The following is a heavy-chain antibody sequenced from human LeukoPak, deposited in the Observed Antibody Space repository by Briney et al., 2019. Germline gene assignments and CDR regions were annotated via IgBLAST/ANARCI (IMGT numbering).Heavy chain of an antibody. V-gene: IGHV3-74*01. CDR3: ARGGLEGYYYDSSGELFDY. CDR2: INGQGTRT. D-gene: IGHD3-22*01. CDR1: GFTFSSYA. Sequence: PGGSLRLSCAASGFTFSSYAMHWVRQAPGKGLVWVSRINGQGTRTTYVDSVRGRFTISRDNAKNSLYLQMNSLRAEDTAVYYCARGGLEGYYYDSSGELFDYWGQGTLVTVSS. J-gene: IGHJ4*02.